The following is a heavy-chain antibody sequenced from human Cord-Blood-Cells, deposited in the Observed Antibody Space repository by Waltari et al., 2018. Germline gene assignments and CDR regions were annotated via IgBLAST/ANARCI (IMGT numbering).Heavy chain of an antibody. D-gene: IGHD3-9*01. CDR2: IIPIFGTA. Sequence: GGIIPIFGTANYAQKFQGRVTITADESTSTAYMELSSLRSEDTAVYYCARFSVRGLVNYDYGGQGTLVTVSS. J-gene: IGHJ4*02. V-gene: IGHV1-69*01. CDR3: ARFSVRGLVNYDY.